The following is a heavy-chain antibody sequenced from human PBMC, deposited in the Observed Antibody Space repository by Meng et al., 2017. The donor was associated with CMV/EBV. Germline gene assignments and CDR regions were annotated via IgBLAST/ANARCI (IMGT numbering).Heavy chain of an antibody. CDR3: ARVRYYDFWSGYSERDYYYYGMDV. CDR1: GGSVSSGSYY. Sequence: SETLSLTCTVSGGSVSSGSYYWSWIRQPPGKGLEWIGYIYYSGSTNYNPSLKSRVTISVDTSKNQFSLKLSSVTAADTAVYYCARVRYYDFWSGYSERDYYYYGMDVWGQGTTVTVSS. V-gene: IGHV4-61*01. J-gene: IGHJ6*02. CDR2: IYYSGST. D-gene: IGHD3-3*01.